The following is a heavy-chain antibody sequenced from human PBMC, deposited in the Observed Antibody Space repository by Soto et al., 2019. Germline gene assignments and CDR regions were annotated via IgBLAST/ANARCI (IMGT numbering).Heavy chain of an antibody. J-gene: IGHJ4*02. CDR3: AGSFGDH. V-gene: IGHV3-23*01. Sequence: SLRLSCAASGFTFNNYAMTWVRQVPGKGLEWVSAISGSGGSTYYADSVKGRFTISRDNSTNTLYLQMNSLRVEDTAVYYCAGSFGDHWGQGTLVTVSS. D-gene: IGHD3-10*01. CDR1: GFTFNNYA. CDR2: ISGSGGST.